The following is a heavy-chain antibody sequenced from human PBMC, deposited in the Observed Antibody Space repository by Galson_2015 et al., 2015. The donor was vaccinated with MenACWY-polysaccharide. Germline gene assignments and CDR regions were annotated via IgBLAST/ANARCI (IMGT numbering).Heavy chain of an antibody. J-gene: IGHJ4*02. CDR3: AKRGDSSWSNFDY. D-gene: IGHD6-6*01. Sequence: SLRLSCAASGFTFSSYWMHWVRQAPGEGLVWVSRINTDGSSTSYADSVKGRFTISRDNAKNSLYLQMNSLRAEDTAVYYCAKRGDSSWSNFDYWGQGILVTVSS. V-gene: IGHV3-74*01. CDR2: INTDGSST. CDR1: GFTFSSYW.